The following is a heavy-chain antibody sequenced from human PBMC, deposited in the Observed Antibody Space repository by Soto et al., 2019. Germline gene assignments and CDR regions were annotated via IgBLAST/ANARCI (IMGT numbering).Heavy chain of an antibody. CDR2: IYYSGST. V-gene: IGHV4-39*01. CDR3: ARVXYYYDSSGYPNSRTFDI. J-gene: IGHJ3*02. CDR1: GGSISSSSYY. D-gene: IGHD3-22*01. Sequence: SETLSLTCSVSGGSISSSSYYWGWIRQPPGKGLEWIGSIYYSGSTYYNPSLKSRVTISVDTSKNQFSLKLSSVTAADTAVYYCARVXYYYDSSGYPNSRTFDIWGQGTMVTVSS.